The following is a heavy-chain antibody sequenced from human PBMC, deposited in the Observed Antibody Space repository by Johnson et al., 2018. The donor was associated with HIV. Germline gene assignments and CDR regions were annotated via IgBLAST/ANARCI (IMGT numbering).Heavy chain of an antibody. CDR1: GFTFSSYW. CDR3: ALSGGAVAYDAFVI. CDR2: INSDGSTT. V-gene: IGHV3-74*01. J-gene: IGHJ3*02. D-gene: IGHD7-27*01. Sequence: VQLVESGGGLVQPGGSLRLSCAASGFTFSSYWMHWVRQAPGKGLVWVSRINSDGSTTSYADSVKGRYTISRDNAKNTLYLQMNRLRAEDTAVYYCALSGGAVAYDAFVIWGQGTMVTVSS.